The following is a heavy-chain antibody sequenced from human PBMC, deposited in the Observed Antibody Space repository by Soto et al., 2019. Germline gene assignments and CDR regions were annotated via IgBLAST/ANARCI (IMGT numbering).Heavy chain of an antibody. CDR1: GFSLSTSGVG. Sequence: SGPTLVKPTQTLTLTCTFSGFSLSTSGVGVGWIRQPPGKALEWLALIYWNDDKRYSPSLKSRLTITKDTSKNQVVLTMTNMDPVDTATYYCAHKWSEVRGVIITGPRLGYFDYWGQGTLVTVSS. J-gene: IGHJ4*02. CDR3: AHKWSEVRGVIITGPRLGYFDY. D-gene: IGHD3-10*01. V-gene: IGHV2-5*01. CDR2: IYWNDDK.